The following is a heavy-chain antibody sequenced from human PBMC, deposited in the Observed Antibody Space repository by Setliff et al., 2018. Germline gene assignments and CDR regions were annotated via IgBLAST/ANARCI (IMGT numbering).Heavy chain of an antibody. CDR3: RFWDGSYKNDY. D-gene: IGHD3-3*01. V-gene: IGHV4-34*01. J-gene: IGHJ4*02. Sequence: SETLSLTCTVYGGSLSDYYWSWIRQPSGKGLEWIVEINHSGSTNYSPSLKSRVTISVDMSKNQLSLKLSSVTAADTAAYYCRFWDGSYKNDYWGQGTLVTVSS. CDR2: INHSGST. CDR1: GGSLSDYY.